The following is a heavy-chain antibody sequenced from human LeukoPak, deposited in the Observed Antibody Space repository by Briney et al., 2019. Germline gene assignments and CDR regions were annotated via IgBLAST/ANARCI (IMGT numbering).Heavy chain of an antibody. J-gene: IGHJ6*03. V-gene: IGHV3-49*03. Sequence: PGGSLRLSCTASGFTFGDYVMSWFRQAPGKGLEWVGFIRSKAYGGTTEYAASVKGRFTISRDDSKSIAYLQMNSLKTEDTAVYHCTRAPKQWLGRNYYYYMDVWGKGTTVTVSS. CDR3: TRAPKQWLGRNYYYYMDV. CDR1: GFTFGDYV. D-gene: IGHD6-19*01. CDR2: IRSKAYGGTT.